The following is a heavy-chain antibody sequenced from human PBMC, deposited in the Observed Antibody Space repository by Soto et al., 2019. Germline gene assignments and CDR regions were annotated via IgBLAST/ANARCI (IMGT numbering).Heavy chain of an antibody. D-gene: IGHD3-9*01. Sequence: QVQLVESGGGVVQPGRSLRLSCAASGFTFSGYAMHWVRQAPGKGLEWVAVISYDGSNKYYADSVKGRFTISRDNFKNTLYLQMNGLRPEDAAVYYCARDQYDILTGPNYWGQGTLVTVSS. CDR2: ISYDGSNK. CDR1: GFTFSGYA. V-gene: IGHV3-30-3*01. CDR3: ARDQYDILTGPNY. J-gene: IGHJ4*02.